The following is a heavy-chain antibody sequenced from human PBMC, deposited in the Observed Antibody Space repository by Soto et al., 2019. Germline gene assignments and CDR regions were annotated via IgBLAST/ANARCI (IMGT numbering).Heavy chain of an antibody. Sequence: LRLSFAASGFTFSAYVMSWVRQAPGKGLERVSSITSSGSGTYYADSVKGRFTVSRDNSKNTVYLQMNSLRDEDTAVYYCAKLTAAWGQGTLVTVSS. CDR2: ITSSGSGT. V-gene: IGHV3-23*05. CDR3: AKLTAA. D-gene: IGHD6-13*01. CDR1: GFTFSAYV. J-gene: IGHJ4*02.